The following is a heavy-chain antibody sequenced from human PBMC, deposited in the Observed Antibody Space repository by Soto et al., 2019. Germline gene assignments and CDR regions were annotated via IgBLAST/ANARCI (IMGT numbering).Heavy chain of an antibody. D-gene: IGHD3-10*01. Sequence: SETLSLTCTVSGGSISSGDYYWSWIRQPPGKGLEWIGYIYYSGSTYYNPSLKSRVTISVDTSKNQFSLKLSSVTAADTAVYYCARDSGYGSGSYFTEDYYYGMDVWGQGTTVTVA. V-gene: IGHV4-30-4*01. CDR2: IYYSGST. CDR3: ARDSGYGSGSYFTEDYYYGMDV. CDR1: GGSISSGDYY. J-gene: IGHJ6*02.